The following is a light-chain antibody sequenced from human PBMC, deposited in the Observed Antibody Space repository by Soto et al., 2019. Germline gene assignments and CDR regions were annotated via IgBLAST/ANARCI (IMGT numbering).Light chain of an antibody. J-gene: IGLJ2*01. CDR2: DVS. V-gene: IGLV2-14*01. CDR1: SSDVGGYNY. Sequence: QSALTQPASVSGSPGQSITISCTGTSSDVGGYNYVSWYQQHPGKAPKLMIYDVSNRPSGVSNRFSGSKSGNTASLTISGLQDEDDADYYCSSYTSSSTLVVFGGGTKLTVL. CDR3: SSYTSSSTLVV.